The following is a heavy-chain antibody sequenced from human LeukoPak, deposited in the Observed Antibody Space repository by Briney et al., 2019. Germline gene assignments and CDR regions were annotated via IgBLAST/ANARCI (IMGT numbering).Heavy chain of an antibody. Sequence: ASVKVSCKVSGYSLTELSMHWVRQAPGKGLEWMGGIDREDGETIYAQKFQGRVTITADESTSTAYMELSSLRSEDTAVYYCARGGYGDYEYAYYYYMDVWGKGTTVTISS. CDR3: ARGGYGDYEYAYYYYMDV. D-gene: IGHD4-17*01. CDR2: IDREDGET. J-gene: IGHJ6*03. V-gene: IGHV1-24*01. CDR1: GYSLTELS.